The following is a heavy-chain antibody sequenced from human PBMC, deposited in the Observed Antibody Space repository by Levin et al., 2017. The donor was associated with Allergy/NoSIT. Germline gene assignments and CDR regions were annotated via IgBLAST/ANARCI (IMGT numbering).Heavy chain of an antibody. J-gene: IGHJ6*02. CDR1: GQSIGSGYY. Sequence: SETLSLTCTVSGQSIGSGYYWGWIRQSPGTGLEWIGSIYYGGSTYYNPSLKSRVTISVDTAKNQFSLKLSSVTAADTAVYYCVKVETTLSFYGMDVWGQGTSATVSS. V-gene: IGHV4-38-2*02. CDR3: VKVETTLSFYGMDV. D-gene: IGHD1-14*01. CDR2: IYYGGST.